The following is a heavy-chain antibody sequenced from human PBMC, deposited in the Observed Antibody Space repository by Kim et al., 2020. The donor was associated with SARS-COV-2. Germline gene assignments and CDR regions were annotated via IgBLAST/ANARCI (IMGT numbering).Heavy chain of an antibody. D-gene: IGHD3-3*01. CDR2: ISSSSSYT. CDR1: GFTFSDYY. Sequence: GGSLRLSCAASGFTFSDYYMSWIRQAPGKGLEWVSYISSSSSYTNYADSVKGRFTISRDNAKNSLYLQMNSLRAEDTAVYYCARGYYDFWSGENWFYPWGQGTLVTVSS. V-gene: IGHV3-11*06. J-gene: IGHJ5*02. CDR3: ARGYYDFWSGENWFYP.